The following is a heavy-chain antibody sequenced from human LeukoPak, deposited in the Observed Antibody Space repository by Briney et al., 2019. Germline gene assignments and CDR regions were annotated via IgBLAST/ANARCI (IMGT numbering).Heavy chain of an antibody. CDR1: GGSISSYY. V-gene: IGHV4-59*01. Sequence: SETLSLTCTVSGGSISSYYWSWIRQPPGKGLEWIGYIYYSGSTNYNPSLKSRVTISVDTSKNQFSLKLSSVTAADTAVYYCAREGYSGYDSLSYGMDVWGQGTTVTVSS. CDR3: AREGYSGYDSLSYGMDV. D-gene: IGHD5-12*01. CDR2: IYYSGST. J-gene: IGHJ6*02.